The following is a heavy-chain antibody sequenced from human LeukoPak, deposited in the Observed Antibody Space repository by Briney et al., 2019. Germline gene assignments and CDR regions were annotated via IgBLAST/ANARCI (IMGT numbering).Heavy chain of an antibody. CDR1: VYTFTGYY. Sequence: ASVKVTCKASVYTFTGYYMHWVRQAPGQGLEWMGWINPNSGGTNYAQKFQGRVTMTRDTSISTAYMELSRLRSDDTAVYYCARWGHSSTSERFDHWGQGTLVTVSS. CDR2: INPNSGGT. J-gene: IGHJ4*02. D-gene: IGHD2-2*01. CDR3: ARWGHSSTSERFDH. V-gene: IGHV1-2*02.